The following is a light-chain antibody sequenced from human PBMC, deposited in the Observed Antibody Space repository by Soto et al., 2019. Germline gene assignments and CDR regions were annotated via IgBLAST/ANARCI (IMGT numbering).Light chain of an antibody. J-gene: IGKJ2*01. V-gene: IGKV3-20*01. Sequence: ESVLTQSPGTLSLSPGERATLSCRASQTVSSKYLTWYQQKPGQAPRLLIYGASIRASGIPDRFSGNRSGADLTPTISNQETEDYAVYYCEKFDDSHEALSFDGGNKLEI. CDR2: GAS. CDR3: EKFDDSHEALS. CDR1: QTVSSKY.